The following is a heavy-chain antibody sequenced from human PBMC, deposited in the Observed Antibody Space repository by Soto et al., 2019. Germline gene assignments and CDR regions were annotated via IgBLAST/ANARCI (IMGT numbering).Heavy chain of an antibody. CDR3: ARELTDIGVVVAGTDWGGFDP. V-gene: IGHV3-33*01. CDR2: IWYDGSNK. D-gene: IGHD2-15*01. J-gene: IGHJ5*02. Sequence: PGGSLRLSCAASGFTFSSYGMHWVRQAPGKGLEWVAGIWYDGSNKYYADSVKGRFTISRDNSKNTLYLQMNSLRAEDTAVYYCARELTDIGVVVAGTDWGGFDPWGQGTLVTVSS. CDR1: GFTFSSYG.